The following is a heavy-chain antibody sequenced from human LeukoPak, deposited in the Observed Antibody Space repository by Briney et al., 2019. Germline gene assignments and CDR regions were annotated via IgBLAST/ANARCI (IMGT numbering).Heavy chain of an antibody. CDR1: GYTLTELS. D-gene: IGHD3-10*01. CDR2: FDPEDGEI. CDR3: ATSVVQRVTLVRGIIRNVRLPRDF. Sequence: ASVKVSCKVSGYTLTELSIYWVRQAPGKGLEWMGGFDPEDGEIRYAQKFQGRVIMAEDTSTHTAYMDLSSLKPDDTAVYYCATSVVQRVTLVRGIIRNVRLPRDFWGQGTLVSVSS. V-gene: IGHV1-24*01. J-gene: IGHJ4*02.